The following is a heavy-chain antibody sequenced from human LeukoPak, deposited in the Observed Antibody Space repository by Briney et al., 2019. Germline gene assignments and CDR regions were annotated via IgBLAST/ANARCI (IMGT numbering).Heavy chain of an antibody. CDR1: GYTFTSYD. Sequence: GASVKVSCKASGYTFTSYDINWVRQATGQGLEWMRWMNPNSGNTGYAQKFQGRVTITRNTSISTAYMELSSLRSEDTAVYYCARGTFLYYYMDVWGKGTTVTVSS. J-gene: IGHJ6*03. CDR3: ARGTFLYYYMDV. V-gene: IGHV1-8*03. D-gene: IGHD2-21*01. CDR2: MNPNSGNT.